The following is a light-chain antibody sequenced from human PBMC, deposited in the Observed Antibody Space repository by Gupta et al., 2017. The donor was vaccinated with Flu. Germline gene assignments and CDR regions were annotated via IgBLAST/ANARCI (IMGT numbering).Light chain of an antibody. CDR3: FLSYDDARRV. V-gene: IGLV7-46*01. CDR2: NTN. J-gene: IGLJ3*02. CDR1: TGTVATGHY. Sequence: QAVVTQEPSVTVSPGGTVTLTCASNTGTVATGHYPYWFQQKPGQAPRTLIYNTNNRHSWTPARFSGSLHGGKAALTLSGARPEDEADYYCFLSYDDARRVFGGGTKLTVL.